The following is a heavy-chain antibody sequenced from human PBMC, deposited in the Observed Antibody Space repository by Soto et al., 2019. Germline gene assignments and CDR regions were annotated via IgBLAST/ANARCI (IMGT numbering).Heavy chain of an antibody. CDR3: AHRVLRTVFGLVTTTAIYFDF. CDR1: GFSLTTSGVG. CDR2: IYWDDDK. J-gene: IGHJ4*02. V-gene: IGHV2-5*02. D-gene: IGHD3-3*01. Sequence: QITLNESGPTVVRPTETLTLTCRFSGFSLTTSGVGVGCIRHSSGKAPEWLGLIYWDDDKRYSASLKSRLTITKDTSKNQVVLTVSDLDPTDTATSYCAHRVLRTVFGLVTTTAIYFDFWGQGTPVAVSS.